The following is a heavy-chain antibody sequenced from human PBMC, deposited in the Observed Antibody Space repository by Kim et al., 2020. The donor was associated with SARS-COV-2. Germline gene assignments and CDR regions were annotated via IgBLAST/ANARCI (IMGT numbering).Heavy chain of an antibody. Sequence: GESLKISCKGSGYSFTSYWITWVRQMPGKGLEWMGRIDPSDSYTNYSPSFQGHVNISADKSISTAYLQWSSLKASDTAMYYCARRFGGPMGNDYWGQGTLVTVSS. D-gene: IGHD7-27*01. CDR1: GYSFTSYW. CDR3: ARRFGGPMGNDY. V-gene: IGHV5-10-1*01. J-gene: IGHJ4*02. CDR2: IDPSDSYT.